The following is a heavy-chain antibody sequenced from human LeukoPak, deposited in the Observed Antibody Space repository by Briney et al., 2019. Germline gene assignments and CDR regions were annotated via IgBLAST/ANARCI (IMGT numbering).Heavy chain of an antibody. CDR2: ISPSDGNT. V-gene: IGHV3-23*01. CDR3: AKDSSVPYGITE. J-gene: IGHJ4*02. Sequence: GGSLRLSCAASGFTFSKYAMSWVHQAPGKGLEWVSAISPSDGNTFYADSVKGRFTISRDNSMNTLSLHMNSLRAEDTALYYCAKDSSVPYGITEWGQGTLVTVSS. D-gene: IGHD4-17*01. CDR1: GFTFSKYA.